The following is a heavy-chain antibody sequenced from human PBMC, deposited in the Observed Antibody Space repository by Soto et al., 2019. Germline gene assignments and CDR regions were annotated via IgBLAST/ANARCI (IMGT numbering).Heavy chain of an antibody. CDR2: ISWNSGSI. V-gene: IGHV3-9*01. Sequence: SLLLSCAASVFTFDDYAMDWVRQAPGMGLDWVSGISWNSGSIGYADSVKGRFTISRDNAKNSLYLQMNSLRAEDTALYYCAKGRLGGPNYGMDVWGQGTTVTVSS. D-gene: IGHD1-26*01. CDR3: AKGRLGGPNYGMDV. CDR1: VFTFDDYA. J-gene: IGHJ6*01.